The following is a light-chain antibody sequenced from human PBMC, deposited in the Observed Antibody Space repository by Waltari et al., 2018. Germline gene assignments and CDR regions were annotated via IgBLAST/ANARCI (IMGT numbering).Light chain of an antibody. V-gene: IGLV3-19*01. CDR1: SLRTSY. J-gene: IGLJ3*02. CDR2: GKD. CDR3: SSRNGRANQVV. Sequence: SSELTQDPAVSVALGQTFRFTCQGDSLRTSYASWYQVKPGQDHVLVIYGKDKRPSVIPDRISGYSSGTTSSLTITGAQAEDEADYYCSSRNGRANQVVFAGGTKVTVL.